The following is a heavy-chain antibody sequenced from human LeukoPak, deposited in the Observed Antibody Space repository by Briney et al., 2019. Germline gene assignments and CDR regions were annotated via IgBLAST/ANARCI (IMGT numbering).Heavy chain of an antibody. Sequence: ASVKVSCKASGYTFTGYYMHWVRQAPGQGLEWMGWINTNTGNPTYAQGFTGRFVFSLDTSVSTAYLQISSLKAEDTAVYYCARALFPHYYYYMDVWGKGTTVTVSS. CDR3: ARALFPHYYYYMDV. V-gene: IGHV7-4-1*02. J-gene: IGHJ6*03. D-gene: IGHD2-21*01. CDR2: INTNTGNP. CDR1: GYTFTGYY.